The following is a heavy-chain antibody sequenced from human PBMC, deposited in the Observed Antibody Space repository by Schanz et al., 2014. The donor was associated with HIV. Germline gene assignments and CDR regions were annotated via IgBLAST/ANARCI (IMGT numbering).Heavy chain of an antibody. D-gene: IGHD2-2*01. CDR2: INSDGSST. V-gene: IGHV3-74*02. Sequence: VQLVESGGDLVQPGGSLRLSCAASGLTLSSYGMSWVRQAPGKGLVWVSRINSDGSSTNYADSVKGRFTISRDNSKNTLYLQMNSLRGEDTAVYYCATAAVTDYSDNWGQGTLVTVSS. CDR1: GLTLSSYG. J-gene: IGHJ4*02. CDR3: ATAAVTDYSDN.